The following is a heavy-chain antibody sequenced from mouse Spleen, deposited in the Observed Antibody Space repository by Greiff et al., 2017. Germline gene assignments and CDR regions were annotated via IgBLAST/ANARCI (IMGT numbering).Heavy chain of an antibody. Sequence: EVQLVESGPGLVKPSQSLSLTCTVTGYSITSDYAWNWIRQFPGTKLEWMGYISYSGSTSYNPYLKSRISLTRDTSKNQFFLQLNSVTTEDTSTYYCASHRSAWFAYWGQGTLVTVSA. CDR3: ASHRSAWFAY. V-gene: IGHV3-2*02. CDR2: ISYSGST. D-gene: IGHD2-14*01. CDR1: GYSITSDYA. J-gene: IGHJ3*01.